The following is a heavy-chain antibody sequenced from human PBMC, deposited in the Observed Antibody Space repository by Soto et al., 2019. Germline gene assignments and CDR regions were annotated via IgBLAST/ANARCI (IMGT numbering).Heavy chain of an antibody. CDR3: AKDTDIVATIMDY. CDR2: ISYDGSNK. D-gene: IGHD5-12*01. J-gene: IGHJ4*02. V-gene: IGHV3-30*18. CDR1: GFTFSSYG. Sequence: PGGSLRLSCAASGFTFSSYGMHWVRQAPGKGLEWVAVISYDGSNKYYADSVKGRFTISRDNSKNTLYLQMNSLRAEDTAVYYCAKDTDIVATIMDYWGQGTLVTVSS.